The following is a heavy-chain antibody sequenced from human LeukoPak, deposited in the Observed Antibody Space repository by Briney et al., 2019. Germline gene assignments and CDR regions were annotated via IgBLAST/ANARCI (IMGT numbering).Heavy chain of an antibody. CDR1: GASITSASYF. V-gene: IGHV4-39*07. D-gene: IGHD3-9*01. CDR2: IYYSGIT. Sequence: PSETLSLTCSVSGASITSASYFWGWIRQPPGKGLEWIGTIYYSGITYYNPSLKSRVTISIDTSKNQFSLKVNSVTAADTAVYYCARDSRYFDWSSANYYYYMDVWGKGTTVTVSS. J-gene: IGHJ6*03. CDR3: ARDSRYFDWSSANYYYYMDV.